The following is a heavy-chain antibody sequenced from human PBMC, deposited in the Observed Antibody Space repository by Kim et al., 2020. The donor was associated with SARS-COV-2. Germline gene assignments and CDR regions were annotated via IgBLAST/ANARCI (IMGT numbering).Heavy chain of an antibody. D-gene: IGHD5-18*01. Sequence: SVKGRLTISRDNATNSLYLQMNSLRAEDTAVYYCARGGGYSYGPRYAFDIWGQGTMVTVSS. CDR3: ARGGGYSYGPRYAFDI. V-gene: IGHV3-7*04. J-gene: IGHJ3*02.